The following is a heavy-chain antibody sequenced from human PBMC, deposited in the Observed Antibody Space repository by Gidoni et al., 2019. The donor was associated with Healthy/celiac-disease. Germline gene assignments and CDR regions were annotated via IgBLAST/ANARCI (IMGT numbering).Heavy chain of an antibody. D-gene: IGHD2-21*02. CDR2: IYYSGST. Sequence: QLQLQESGPGLVKPSETLSLTCTVSGGSISSRSYYWGWIRQPPGKGLEWIGSIYYSGSTYYNPSLKSRVTISVDTSKNQFSLKLSSVTAADTAVYYCARDPRSHPGVVTATLFDYWGQGTLVTVSS. CDR1: GGSISSRSYY. V-gene: IGHV4-39*07. CDR3: ARDPRSHPGVVTATLFDY. J-gene: IGHJ4*02.